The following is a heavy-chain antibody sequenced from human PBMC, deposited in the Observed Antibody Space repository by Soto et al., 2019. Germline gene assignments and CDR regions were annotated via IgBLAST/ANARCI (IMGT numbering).Heavy chain of an antibody. D-gene: IGHD5-18*01. CDR1: GDSVSNNSAA. J-gene: IGHJ4*02. Sequence: SQTLSLTCAISGDSVSNNSAAWNWIRQSPSRGLEWLGRTYYRSKWYNDYAVSVKSRITINPDTSKNQFSLQLNSVTPEDTAVYYCARSRSVLQSANSYGYENFDYWGQGTLVTSPQ. CDR2: TYYRSKWYN. CDR3: ARSRSVLQSANSYGYENFDY. V-gene: IGHV6-1*01.